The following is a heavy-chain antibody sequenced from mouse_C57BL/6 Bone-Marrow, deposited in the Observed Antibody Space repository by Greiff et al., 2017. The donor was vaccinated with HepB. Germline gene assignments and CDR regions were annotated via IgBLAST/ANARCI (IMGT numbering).Heavy chain of an antibody. CDR2: IDPANGNT. J-gene: IGHJ4*01. Sequence: EVQRVESVAELVRPGASVKLSCTASGFNIKNTYMHWVKQRPEQGLEWIGRIDPANGNTKYAPKFQGKATITADTSSNTAYLQLSSLTSEDTAIYYCASGLRRASMDYWGQGTSVTVSS. V-gene: IGHV14-3*01. D-gene: IGHD2-4*01. CDR1: GFNIKNTY. CDR3: ASGLRRASMDY.